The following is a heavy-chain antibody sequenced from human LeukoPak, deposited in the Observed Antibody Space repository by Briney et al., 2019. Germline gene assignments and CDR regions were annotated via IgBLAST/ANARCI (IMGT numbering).Heavy chain of an antibody. Sequence: GASVKVPCKASGYTFTTYEIYWVRQATGQGLEWVGWMSPNSGNTVYAQKFQGRVTITRNISISTVYLELSSLRSEDTAVYYCARNFGGLGYWGQGTLVTVSS. D-gene: IGHD3-16*01. CDR2: MSPNSGNT. V-gene: IGHV1-8*03. J-gene: IGHJ4*02. CDR1: GYTFTTYE. CDR3: ARNFGGLGY.